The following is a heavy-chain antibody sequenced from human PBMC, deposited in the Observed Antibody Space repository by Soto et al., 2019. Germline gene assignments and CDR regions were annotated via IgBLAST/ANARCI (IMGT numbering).Heavy chain of an antibody. Sequence: QVQLVQSGAEVKRPGSSVKVSCKASGDTFNFYSINWVRQAPGVGLEWMGRVNPIVSMSNYAQKFQGRVTMTADKSTSPAYMELSSLRSEATAIYYCASSYGSGYRAFDYWGQGALVTVSS. V-gene: IGHV1-69*02. CDR1: GDTFNFYS. J-gene: IGHJ4*02. CDR3: ASSYGSGYRAFDY. D-gene: IGHD3-10*01. CDR2: VNPIVSMS.